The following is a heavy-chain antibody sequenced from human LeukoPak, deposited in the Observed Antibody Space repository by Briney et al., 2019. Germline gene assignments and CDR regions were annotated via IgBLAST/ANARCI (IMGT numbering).Heavy chain of an antibody. CDR2: VSGSGGSP. V-gene: IGHV3-23*01. Sequence: GGSLRLSCAASGFTFSSYAMSWVRQAPGKGLEWVSGVSGSGGSPYYADSVKGRFTISRDNSKNTLYLQMNSLRAEDTAVYYCAKDLDIVATITGNWGQGTLVTVSS. J-gene: IGHJ4*02. D-gene: IGHD5-12*01. CDR1: GFTFSSYA. CDR3: AKDLDIVATITGN.